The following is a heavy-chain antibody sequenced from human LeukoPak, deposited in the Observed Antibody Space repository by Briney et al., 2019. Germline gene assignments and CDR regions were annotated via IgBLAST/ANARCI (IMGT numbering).Heavy chain of an antibody. V-gene: IGHV1-18*01. CDR1: GYTFTSYG. CDR2: ISAYNGNT. CDR3: VRELRIVGATQYYYYMDV. J-gene: IGHJ6*03. D-gene: IGHD1-26*01. Sequence: ASVKVSCKASGYTFTSYGISWVRQAPGQGLEWMGWISAYNGNTNYAQKLQGRVTMTTDTSTSTAYMELRSLRSDDTAVYYCVRELRIVGATQYYYYMDVWGKGTTVTVSS.